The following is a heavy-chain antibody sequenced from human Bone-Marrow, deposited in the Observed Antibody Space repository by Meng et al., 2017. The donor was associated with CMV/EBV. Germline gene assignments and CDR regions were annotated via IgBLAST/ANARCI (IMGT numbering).Heavy chain of an antibody. Sequence: GESLKISCAAAGFTFSSYWMSWVRQAPGKGLEWVANIKQDGSEKYYVDSVKGRFTISRDNAKNSLYLQMNSLRAEDTAVYYCARVDCSSTSCYTLYYWGQGTLVTVSS. J-gene: IGHJ4*02. CDR1: GFTFSSYW. D-gene: IGHD2-2*02. CDR3: ARVDCSSTSCYTLYY. CDR2: IKQDGSEK. V-gene: IGHV3-7*01.